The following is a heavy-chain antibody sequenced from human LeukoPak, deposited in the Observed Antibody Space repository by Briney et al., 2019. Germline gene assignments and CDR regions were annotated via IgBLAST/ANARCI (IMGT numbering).Heavy chain of an antibody. CDR3: ARDRGYCSGGSCYFRFDP. V-gene: IGHV4-59*01. Sequence: PSETLSLTCTVSGGSISSYYWSWIRRPPGKGLEWIGYIYYSGSTNYNPSLKSRVTISVDTSKNQFSLKLSSVTAADTAVYYCARDRGYCSGGSCYFRFDPWGQGTLVTVSS. CDR1: GGSISSYY. J-gene: IGHJ5*02. CDR2: IYYSGST. D-gene: IGHD2-15*01.